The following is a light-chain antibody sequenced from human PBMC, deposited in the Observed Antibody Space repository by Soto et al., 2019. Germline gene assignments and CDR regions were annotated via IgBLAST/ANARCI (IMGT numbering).Light chain of an antibody. CDR1: QSPVTTDGNTY. Sequence: DIVMTQSPLSLPVTLGQPASISCRSSQSPVTTDGNTYLNWFQQRPGQSPRRLIYKVSIRDSGVPDRFSGSGSGTEFTLKIIRVEVEDVGVYFCMQGTDWPYTFGQGTKLEI. V-gene: IGKV2-30*01. CDR3: MQGTDWPYT. J-gene: IGKJ2*01. CDR2: KVS.